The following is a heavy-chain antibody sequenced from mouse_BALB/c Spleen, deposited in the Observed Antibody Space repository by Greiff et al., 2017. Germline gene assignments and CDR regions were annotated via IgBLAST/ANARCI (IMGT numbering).Heavy chain of an antibody. J-gene: IGHJ4*01. V-gene: IGHV2-6-7*01. CDR2: IWGDGST. D-gene: IGHD2-14*01. CDR1: GFSLTDYG. Sequence: VMLVESGPGLVAPSQSLSITCTVSGFSLTDYGVNWVRQPPGKGLEWLGMIWGDGSTDYNSALKSRLSISKDNSKSQVFLKMNSLQTDDTARYYCARDRYDENYAMDYWGKGTSVTVSS. CDR3: ARDRYDENYAMDY.